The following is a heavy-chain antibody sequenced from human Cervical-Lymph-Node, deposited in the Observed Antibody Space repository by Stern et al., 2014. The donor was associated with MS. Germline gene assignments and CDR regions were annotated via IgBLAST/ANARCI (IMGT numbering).Heavy chain of an antibody. J-gene: IGHJ4*02. V-gene: IGHV4-31*03. CDR3: ARDDRGSSWYRFDF. CDR2: IHYSGST. Sequence: QVQLQESGPGVAKPSQTLSLTCTVSGGSISTDGYYWTWIRQHPGKGLEWIGYIHYSGSTYYNPSLKSRVTMSLDTSKNQFSLNLSSVTAADTAIYYCARDDRGSSWYRFDFWGQGTLVTVSS. D-gene: IGHD6-13*01. CDR1: GGSISTDGYY.